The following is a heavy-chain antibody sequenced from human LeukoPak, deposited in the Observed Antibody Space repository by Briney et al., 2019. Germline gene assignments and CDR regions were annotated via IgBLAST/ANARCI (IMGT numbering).Heavy chain of an antibody. CDR2: IYYSGST. CDR3: ARVQSTTRGAAQTYYYYYYMDV. CDR1: GGSISSHY. V-gene: IGHV4-59*11. D-gene: IGHD3-10*01. Sequence: SETLSLTCTVPGGSISSHYWSWIRQPPGKGLEWIGYIYYSGSTNYNPSLKSRVTISVDTSKNQFSLKLSSVTAADTAVYYCARVQSTTRGAAQTYYYYYYMDVWGKGTTVTVSS. J-gene: IGHJ6*03.